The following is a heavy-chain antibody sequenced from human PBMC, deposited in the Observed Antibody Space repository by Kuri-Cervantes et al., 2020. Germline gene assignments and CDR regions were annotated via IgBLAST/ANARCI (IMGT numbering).Heavy chain of an antibody. CDR1: GFTFSSYD. D-gene: IGHD3-3*01. V-gene: IGHV3-23*01. CDR2: ISGSGGST. Sequence: GGSLRLSCAASGFTFSSYDMHWVRQATGKGLEWVSAISGSGGSTYYADSVKGRFTISRDNSKNTLYLQMNSLRAEDTAVYYCAKESSDYDFWSGYYIDYWGQGTLVTVSS. CDR3: AKESSDYDFWSGYYIDY. J-gene: IGHJ4*02.